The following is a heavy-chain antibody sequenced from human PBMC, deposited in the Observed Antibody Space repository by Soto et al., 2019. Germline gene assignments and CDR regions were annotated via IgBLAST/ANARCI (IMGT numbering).Heavy chain of an antibody. V-gene: IGHV2-26*01. Sequence: QVTLKESGPVLVKPTETLTLTCTVSGFSLSNARMGVSWIRQPPGKALEWLAHIFSNDEKSYSTSLKSRLTSSKDTSKSQVVLTMTNMDPVDTATYYCARIGSGSYSYTKYYFDYWGQGTLVTVSS. CDR2: IFSNDEK. CDR1: GFSLSNARMG. CDR3: ARIGSGSYSYTKYYFDY. J-gene: IGHJ4*02. D-gene: IGHD1-26*01.